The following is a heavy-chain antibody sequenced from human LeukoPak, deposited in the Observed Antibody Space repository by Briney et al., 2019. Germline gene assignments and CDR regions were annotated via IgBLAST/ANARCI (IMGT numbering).Heavy chain of an antibody. D-gene: IGHD6-19*01. CDR1: GYTFTGYY. J-gene: IGHJ4*02. CDR3: ARDEIVAGTDY. CDR2: INPNSGGT. Sequence: ASVKVSCKASGYTFTGYYMHWVRQAPGQGLEWMGWINPNSGGTNYAQKFQGRVTITRDTSASTAYMELSSLRSEDTAVYYCARDEIVAGTDYWGQGTLVTVSS. V-gene: IGHV1-2*02.